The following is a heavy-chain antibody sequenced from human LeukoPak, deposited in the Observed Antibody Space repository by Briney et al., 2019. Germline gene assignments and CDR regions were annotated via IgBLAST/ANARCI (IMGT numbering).Heavy chain of an antibody. J-gene: IGHJ4*02. CDR2: IYNSGST. D-gene: IGHD3-10*01. V-gene: IGHV4-59*08. CDR1: GGSISGYY. CDR3: ARYGSGTYPRFDY. Sequence: SETLSFTCTVSGGSISGYYWSWIRQSPGKGLEWIAYIYNSGSTNYNPSLQSRVTISVDTSKNQFSLNLSSVTAADTAVYYCARYGSGTYPRFDYWGQGTLVTVSS.